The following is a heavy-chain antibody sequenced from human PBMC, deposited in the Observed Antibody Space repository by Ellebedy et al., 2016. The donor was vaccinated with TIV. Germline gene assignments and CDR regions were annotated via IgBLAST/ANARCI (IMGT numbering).Heavy chain of an antibody. CDR2: VYHSGSP. CDR3: ARIDPWKPIED. J-gene: IGHJ4*02. V-gene: IGHV4-39*02. D-gene: IGHD1-1*01. CDR1: GAFIHSPRYY. Sequence: MPSETLSLTCSVPGAFIHSPRYYWAWIRQPPGKGLEWIGSVYHSGSPYYNPSFKSRVNLSADTSKNHFSLNLRTVTAADTAGYDCARIDPWKPIEDWGQGSLVTVS.